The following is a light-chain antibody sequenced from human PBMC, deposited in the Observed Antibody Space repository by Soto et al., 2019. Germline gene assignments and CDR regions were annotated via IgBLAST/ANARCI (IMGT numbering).Light chain of an antibody. CDR1: QNIRNW. Sequence: EIQMTINPSDPRPSVGDSVTMTSRASQNIRNWLAWYQQKPGKAPNPLIYDASSLESGVPSRFSGSGSGTEITLASSSLKPDDFATYSCQHSNSYSEAFGQGTKVDIK. V-gene: IGKV1-5*01. CDR3: QHSNSYSEA. J-gene: IGKJ1*01. CDR2: DAS.